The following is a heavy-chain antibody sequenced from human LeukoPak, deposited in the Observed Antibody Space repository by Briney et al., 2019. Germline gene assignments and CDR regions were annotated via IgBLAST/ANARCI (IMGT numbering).Heavy chain of an antibody. D-gene: IGHD6-19*01. V-gene: IGHV3-48*01. CDR1: GFTFSSYS. CDR3: ARGRIAVAEDWFDP. Sequence: GRSLRLSCAASGFTFSSYSMNWVRQAPGKGLEWVSYISSSSSTIYYADSVKGRFTISRDNAKNSLFLQMNSLRAEDTAVYYCARGRIAVAEDWFDPWGQGTLVTVSS. J-gene: IGHJ5*02. CDR2: ISSSSSTI.